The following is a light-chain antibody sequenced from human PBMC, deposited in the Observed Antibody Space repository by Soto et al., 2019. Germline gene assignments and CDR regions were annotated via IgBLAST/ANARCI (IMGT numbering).Light chain of an antibody. J-gene: IGKJ4*02. CDR3: QQYDTMPLT. CDR2: DAS. V-gene: IGKV1-33*01. CDR1: QDINNY. Sequence: DIQMTQSQSSLSASVGDRVTISCQASQDINNYLNWYQKKPGKAPKNLIYDASDLETGVPSRFTGSGSETDFSFTISNQQPEDAATYYCQQYDTMPLTFGGGTRLEIK.